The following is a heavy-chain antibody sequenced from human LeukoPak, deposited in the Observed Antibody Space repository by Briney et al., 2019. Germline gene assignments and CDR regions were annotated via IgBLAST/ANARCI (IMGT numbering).Heavy chain of an antibody. Sequence: ASVKVSCKASGYTFTGYYMHWVRQAPGQGLEWMGWINPNSGGTNYAQKFQGRVTMTRDTSISTAYMELSSLRSEDTAVYYCARGVLWFGEPYYYYMDVWGKGTTVTISS. CDR3: ARGVLWFGEPYYYYMDV. CDR1: GYTFTGYY. D-gene: IGHD3-10*01. J-gene: IGHJ6*03. CDR2: INPNSGGT. V-gene: IGHV1-2*02.